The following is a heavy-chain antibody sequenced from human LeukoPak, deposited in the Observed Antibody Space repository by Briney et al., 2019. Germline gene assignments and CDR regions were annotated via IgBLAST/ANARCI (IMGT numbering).Heavy chain of an antibody. CDR3: ARGMGITMIDY. J-gene: IGHJ4*02. CDR2: ITSSSSYI. CDR1: GFTFSSYS. Sequence: GGSLRLSCAASGFTFSSYSMNWVRQAPGKGLEWVSSITSSSSYIYYADSVKGRFTISRDNAKNSLYLQMNSLRAEDTAVYYCARGMGITMIDYWGQGALVTVSS. D-gene: IGHD3-22*01. V-gene: IGHV3-21*01.